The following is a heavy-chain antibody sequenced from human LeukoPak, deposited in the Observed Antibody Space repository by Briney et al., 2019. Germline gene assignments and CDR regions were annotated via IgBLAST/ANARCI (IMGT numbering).Heavy chain of an antibody. J-gene: IGHJ4*02. CDR1: GFNVSNNY. CDR2: IFSSGPT. Sequence: PGGSVRLSCAASGFNVSNNYMNWVRQAPGKGLEWVSVIFSSGPTYYADSVKGRFTLSRDTSKNALYLQMNSLRAEDTAVYYCAISGLGFGEFRGLDYWGQGTPVTVSS. CDR3: AISGLGFGEFRGLDY. V-gene: IGHV3-53*01. D-gene: IGHD3-10*01.